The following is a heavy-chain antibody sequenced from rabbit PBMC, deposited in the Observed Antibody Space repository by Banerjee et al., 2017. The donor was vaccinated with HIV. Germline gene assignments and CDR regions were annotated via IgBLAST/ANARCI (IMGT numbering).Heavy chain of an antibody. CDR3: ARDLAAVTGWNFGL. V-gene: IGHV1S45*01. CDR1: GFSFSNKYV. J-gene: IGHJ4*01. Sequence: QEQLVESGGGLVQPEGSLTLTCTASGFSFSNKYVMCWVRQAPGKGLEWIACINTSSGNTVYASWAKGRFTISRTSSTTVTLQMTSLTAADTAPYFCARDLAAVTGWNFGLRGPGALVTVS. D-gene: IGHD7-1*01. CDR2: INTSSGNT.